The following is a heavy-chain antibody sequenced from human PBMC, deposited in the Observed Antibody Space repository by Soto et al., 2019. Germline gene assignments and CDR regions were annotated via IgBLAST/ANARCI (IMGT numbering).Heavy chain of an antibody. D-gene: IGHD2-2*02. J-gene: IGHJ6*02. CDR2: ISSNGGST. Sequence: GGSLRLSCSASGFAFSSYAMHWVRQAPGKGLEYVSAISSNGGSTYYADSVKGRFTISRDNSKNTLYLQMSSLRAEDTAVYYCVKFGGGGRYCSSTSCYSRGTPYYYGMDVWGQGTTVTVSS. V-gene: IGHV3-64D*06. CDR3: VKFGGGGRYCSSTSCYSRGTPYYYGMDV. CDR1: GFAFSSYA.